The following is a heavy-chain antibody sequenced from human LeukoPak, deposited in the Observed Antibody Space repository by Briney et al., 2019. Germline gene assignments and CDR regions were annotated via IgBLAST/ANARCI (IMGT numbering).Heavy chain of an antibody. D-gene: IGHD1-26*01. V-gene: IGHV4-34*01. J-gene: IGHJ4*02. CDR2: INHSGST. CDR1: GGSISSYY. CDR3: ARGIGIVGAFDY. Sequence: PSETLSLTCTVSGGSISSYYWSWIRQPPGKGLEWIGEINHSGSTNYNPSLKSRVTISVDTSKNQFSLKLSSVTAADTAVYYCARGIGIVGAFDYWGQGTLVTVSS.